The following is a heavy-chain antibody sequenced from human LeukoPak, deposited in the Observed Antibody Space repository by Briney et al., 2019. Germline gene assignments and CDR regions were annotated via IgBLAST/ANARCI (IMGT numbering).Heavy chain of an antibody. CDR1: GDSVSRYY. Sequence: SETLSLTCTVSGDSVSRYYWSWIRQPPGKRLEWIGCIYYSESATYNPSLKSRVTISLDTSKNQFFLKLSSVTAADTAVYYCARKRSFDLWGQGTLVTVSS. CDR2: IYYSESA. J-gene: IGHJ4*02. D-gene: IGHD3-9*01. V-gene: IGHV4-59*02. CDR3: ARKRSFDL.